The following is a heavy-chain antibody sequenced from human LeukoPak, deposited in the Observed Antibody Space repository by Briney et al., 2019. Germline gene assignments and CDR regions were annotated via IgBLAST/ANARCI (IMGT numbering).Heavy chain of an antibody. V-gene: IGHV3-23*01. Sequence: PGGSLRLSCAASGFTFSSYAMSWVRQAPGKGLEWVSAIRGSGGSTYYADSVKGRFTISRDNSKNTLYLQMNSLRAEDTAVYYCAKDGGRDSSGYYKTNAAAEYFQHWGQGTLVTVSS. CDR3: AKDGGRDSSGYYKTNAAAEYFQH. CDR1: GFTFSSYA. J-gene: IGHJ1*01. CDR2: IRGSGGST. D-gene: IGHD3-22*01.